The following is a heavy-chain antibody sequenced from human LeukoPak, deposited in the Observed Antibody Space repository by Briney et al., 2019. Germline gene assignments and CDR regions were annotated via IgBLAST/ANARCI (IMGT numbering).Heavy chain of an antibody. CDR3: ARDLTAAGTRWFDP. Sequence: GGSLRPSCAASGFTFSSYSMNWVRQALGKGLEWVSSISSSSSYIYYADSVKGRFTISRDNAKNSLYLQMNSLRAEDTAVYYCARDLTAAGTRWFDPWGQGTLVTVSS. CDR1: GFTFSSYS. V-gene: IGHV3-21*01. J-gene: IGHJ5*02. CDR2: ISSSSSYI. D-gene: IGHD6-13*01.